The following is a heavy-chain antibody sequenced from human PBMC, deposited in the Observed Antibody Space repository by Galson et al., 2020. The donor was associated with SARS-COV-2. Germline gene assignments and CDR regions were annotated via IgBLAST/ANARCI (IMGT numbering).Heavy chain of an antibody. D-gene: IGHD3-10*01. J-gene: IGHJ4*02. Sequence: GGSLRLSCAASGFTFSNFAMHWVRQAPGKGLEWVAVISDDGTNTYYRDSVKGRFSISRDNSKNTLYLQMNSLRVEDTAVYHCAKSLWFGEILSPFDYWGQGAQATGSS. CDR1: GFTFSNFA. CDR3: AKSLWFGEILSPFDY. V-gene: IGHV3-30*18. CDR2: ISDDGTNT.